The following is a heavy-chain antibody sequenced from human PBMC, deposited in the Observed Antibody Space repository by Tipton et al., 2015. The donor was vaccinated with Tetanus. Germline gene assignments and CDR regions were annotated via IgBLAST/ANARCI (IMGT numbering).Heavy chain of an antibody. D-gene: IGHD3-22*01. CDR1: GGSISSYY. CDR3: AGDRLRITMTHDAFDI. J-gene: IGHJ3*02. CDR2: IYYSGST. Sequence: GLVKPSETLSLTCTVSGGSISSYYWSWIRQPPGKGLEWIGYIYYSGSTNYNPSLKSRVTISVDTSKNQFSLKLSSVTAADTAVYYCAGDRLRITMTHDAFDIWGQGTMVTVSS. V-gene: IGHV4-59*12.